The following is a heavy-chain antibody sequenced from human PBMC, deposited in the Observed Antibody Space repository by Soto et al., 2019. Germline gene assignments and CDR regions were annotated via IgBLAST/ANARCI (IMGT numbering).Heavy chain of an antibody. CDR3: VRTSLVVAVATREDF. CDR2: IDSDGSRI. Sequence: VQLVESGGGLVQPGESLRLSCAASGFTFSNYWMHWVRQAPGKGLVWVSRIDSDGSRITYADFVKGRFTISRDKAKNTVYLHMNSLTAEYTSVYYCVRTSLVVAVATREDFWGQGPLVTVSS. D-gene: IGHD2-15*01. CDR1: GFTFSNYW. V-gene: IGHV3-74*01. J-gene: IGHJ4*02.